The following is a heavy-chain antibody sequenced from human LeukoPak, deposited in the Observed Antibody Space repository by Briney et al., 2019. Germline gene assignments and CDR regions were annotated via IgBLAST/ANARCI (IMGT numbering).Heavy chain of an antibody. J-gene: IGHJ5*02. CDR2: IYYSGST. Sequence: SETLSLTCTVSGGSISSGGYYWSWIRQHPGKGLEWIGYIYYSGSTYYNPSLKSRVTISVDTSKNQFSLKLSSVTAADTAVYYCARAPTTNGWFDPWGQGTLVTVSS. CDR1: GGSISSGGYY. CDR3: ARAPTTNGWFDP. D-gene: IGHD1-26*01. V-gene: IGHV4-31*03.